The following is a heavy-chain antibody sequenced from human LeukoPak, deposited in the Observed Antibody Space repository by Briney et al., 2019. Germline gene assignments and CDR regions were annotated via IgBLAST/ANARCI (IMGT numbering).Heavy chain of an antibody. CDR3: ARGTGYSVFDY. J-gene: IGHJ4*02. CDR2: ISSDGSNT. D-gene: IGHD3/OR15-3a*01. Sequence: QPGGSLTLSCAASGFTFSSYWMHWVRQGPGKGLVWVSRISSDGSNTYYADSVEGRFTISRDNAKNTMYLQKNSLRAEDTAVYYCARGTGYSVFDYWGQGTLVTVSS. CDR1: GFTFSSYW. V-gene: IGHV3-74*01.